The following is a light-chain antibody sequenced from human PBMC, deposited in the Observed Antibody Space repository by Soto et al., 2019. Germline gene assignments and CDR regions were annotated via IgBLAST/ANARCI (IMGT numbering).Light chain of an antibody. CDR3: QQYDNWPWT. Sequence: EIVMTQSPATLSVSPGERATLSCRASENIYTNLAWYQQKPGQAPRLLFYGASRRATGFPARFSGSGSGTDFTLTISSLQSEDFAVYYCQQYDNWPWTFGQGTRWIS. J-gene: IGKJ1*01. CDR2: GAS. CDR1: ENIYTN. V-gene: IGKV3-15*01.